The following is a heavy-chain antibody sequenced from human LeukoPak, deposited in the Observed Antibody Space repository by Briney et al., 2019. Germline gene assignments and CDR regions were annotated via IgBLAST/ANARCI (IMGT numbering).Heavy chain of an antibody. J-gene: IGHJ4*02. CDR1: GFTFSSYA. D-gene: IGHD3-10*01. CDR2: MSASGGST. V-gene: IGHV3-23*01. Sequence: PGGSLRLSCAASGFTFSSYAMSWVRQAPGKGLEWVSVMSASGGSTSHADSVRGRLTVSRDNSKNTLYLQMNSLRAEDTAVYCCAKLMDYYGSGSFDYWGQGTLVTVS. CDR3: AKLMDYYGSGSFDY.